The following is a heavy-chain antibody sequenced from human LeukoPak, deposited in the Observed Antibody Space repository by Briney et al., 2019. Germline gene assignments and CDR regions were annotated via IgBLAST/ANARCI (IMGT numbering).Heavy chain of an antibody. CDR1: GYNFTNYW. CDR3: ASLTVYSSGWSHDY. J-gene: IGHJ4*02. Sequence: GESLKISCQGSGYNFTNYWIGWVRQMPGKGLEWMGIIYPGDSDTRYSPSFQGHVTISADKSISTAYLQWSSLMASDTAMYYCASLTVYSSGWSHDYWGQGTLVTVSS. V-gene: IGHV5-51*01. D-gene: IGHD6-19*01. CDR2: IYPGDSDT.